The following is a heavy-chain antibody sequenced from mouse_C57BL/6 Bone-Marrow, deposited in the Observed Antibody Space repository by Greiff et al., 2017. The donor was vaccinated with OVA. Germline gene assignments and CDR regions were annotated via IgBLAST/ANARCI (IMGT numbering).Heavy chain of an antibody. CDR3: TLFTTVVDHWYFDV. Sequence: VQLQQSGAELMRPGASVKLSCTASGFNIKDDYMHWVKQRPEQGLEWIGWIDPENGDTEYASKFQGKATITADTSSNTAYLQLSSLTSEDTAVYYCTLFTTVVDHWYFDVWGTGTTVTVSS. D-gene: IGHD1-1*01. CDR1: GFNIKDDY. J-gene: IGHJ1*03. CDR2: IDPENGDT. V-gene: IGHV14-4*01.